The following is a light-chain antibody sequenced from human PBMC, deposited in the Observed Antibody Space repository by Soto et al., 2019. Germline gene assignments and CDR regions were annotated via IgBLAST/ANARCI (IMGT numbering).Light chain of an antibody. V-gene: IGLV2-14*02. CDR3: CSYTTSSTVV. CDR2: EVN. Sequence: QSALTQPASVSGSPGQSITISCTGTSSDFGNYNLVSWYQQHPGKVPKLILFEVNKRPSGVSGRFSGSKSGNTASLTISGLQAEDEADYYCCSYTTSSTVVFGTGTKLTVL. CDR1: SSDFGNYNL. J-gene: IGLJ1*01.